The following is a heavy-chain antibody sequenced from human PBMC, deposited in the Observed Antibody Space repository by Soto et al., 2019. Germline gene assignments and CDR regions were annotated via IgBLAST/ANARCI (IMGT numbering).Heavy chain of an antibody. Sequence: QVQLVQSGAEVKKPGSSVKVSCKASGGTFSSYAISWVRQAPGQGLEWMGGIIPIFGTANYAQKFQGRVTITADESTSTAYMELSSLRSEDTAVYDCAREDTSYYGSGSYYNFWGQGTLVTVSS. CDR1: GGTFSSYA. D-gene: IGHD3-10*01. CDR3: AREDTSYYGSGSYYNF. CDR2: IIPIFGTA. V-gene: IGHV1-69*01. J-gene: IGHJ4*02.